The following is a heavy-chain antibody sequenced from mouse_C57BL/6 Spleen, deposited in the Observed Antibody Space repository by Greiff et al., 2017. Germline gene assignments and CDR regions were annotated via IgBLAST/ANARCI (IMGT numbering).Heavy chain of an antibody. CDR3: ARRKVYYGNFDY. Sequence: QVQLKQSGAELVKPGASVKISCKASGYAFSSYWMNWVKQRPGKGLEWIGQIYPGDGDTNYNGKFKGKATLTADKSSSTAYMQLSSLTSEDSAVSFCARRKVYYGNFDYWGQGTTLTVSS. D-gene: IGHD2-1*01. J-gene: IGHJ2*01. V-gene: IGHV1-80*01. CDR1: GYAFSSYW. CDR2: IYPGDGDT.